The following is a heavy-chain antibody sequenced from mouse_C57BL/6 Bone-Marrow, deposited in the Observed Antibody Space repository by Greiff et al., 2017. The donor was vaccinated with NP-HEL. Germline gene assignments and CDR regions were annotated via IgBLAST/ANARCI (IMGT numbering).Heavy chain of an antibody. D-gene: IGHD2-4*01. V-gene: IGHV1-76*01. Sequence: VKLMESGAELVRPGASVKLSCKASGYTFTDYYINWVKQRPGQGLEWIARIYPGSGNTYYNEKFKGKATLTAEKSSSTAYMQLSSLTSEDSAVYFCARQGGLRPFDVWVTGTTVTVSS. J-gene: IGHJ1*03. CDR2: IYPGSGNT. CDR1: GYTFTDYY. CDR3: ARQGGLRPFDV.